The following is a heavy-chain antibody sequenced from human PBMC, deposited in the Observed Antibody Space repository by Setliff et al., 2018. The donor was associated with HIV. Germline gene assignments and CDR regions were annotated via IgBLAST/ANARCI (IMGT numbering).Heavy chain of an antibody. D-gene: IGHD2-2*01. Sequence: ASVKVPCKASGYTFTNFGVGWVRQAPGQGLEWMGWVSPYNGHTKYAQRFQGRVTMSTDTSTSTIYMELTSLRSDDTAVYYCARWSCGRATCYDSPYNWFEPWGQGTLVTVSS. CDR3: ARWSCGRATCYDSPYNWFEP. J-gene: IGHJ5*02. CDR2: VSPYNGHT. V-gene: IGHV1-18*01. CDR1: GYTFTNFG.